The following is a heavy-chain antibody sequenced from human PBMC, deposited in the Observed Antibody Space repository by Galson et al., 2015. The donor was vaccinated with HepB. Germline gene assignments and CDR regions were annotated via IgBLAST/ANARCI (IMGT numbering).Heavy chain of an antibody. Sequence: SAKVSCKASSYTFTSYAMHWVRQAPGQRLEWTGSINAGNGYTRYSENFQVRLTITRDTSASTAYMELSSLTSEDTAVYYCASSAVTPHPGSGLFDYWGQGTLVAVSS. D-gene: IGHD4-17*01. J-gene: IGHJ4*02. CDR3: ASSAVTPHPGSGLFDY. V-gene: IGHV1-3*01. CDR1: SYTFTSYA. CDR2: INAGNGYT.